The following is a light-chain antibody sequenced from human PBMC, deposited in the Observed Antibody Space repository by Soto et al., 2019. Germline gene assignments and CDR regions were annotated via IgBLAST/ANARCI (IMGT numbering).Light chain of an antibody. Sequence: QSVLTQPASVSVSPGHSITISCTGTSSDVGGYNYVSWYQQHPGKAPKLLIYDVSNRPSGASNRFSGSKSGNTASLTISGLQAEDEADYYCSSYTGSTTLHYVFGTGTKVTVL. J-gene: IGLJ1*01. CDR1: SSDVGGYNY. CDR2: DVS. V-gene: IGLV2-14*01. CDR3: SSYTGSTTLHYV.